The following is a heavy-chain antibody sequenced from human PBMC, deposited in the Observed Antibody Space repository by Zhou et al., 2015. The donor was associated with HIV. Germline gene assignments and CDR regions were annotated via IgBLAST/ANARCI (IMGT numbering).Heavy chain of an antibody. CDR1: GYTFTSYY. Sequence: QVQLVQSGAEVKKPGASVKVSCKASGYTFTSYYMHWVRQAPGQGLEWMGIINPSGGSTSYAQKFQGRVTMTRDTSTSTVYMELSSLRSEDTAVYYCARAAVRGVIISWFDPWGQGTLVTVSS. D-gene: IGHD3-10*01. CDR3: ARAAVRGVIISWFDP. J-gene: IGHJ5*02. V-gene: IGHV1-46*01. CDR2: INPSGGST.